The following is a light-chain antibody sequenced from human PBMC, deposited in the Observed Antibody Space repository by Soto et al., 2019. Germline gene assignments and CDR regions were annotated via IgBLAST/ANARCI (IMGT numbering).Light chain of an antibody. V-gene: IGKV3-11*01. CDR3: QQRGGWPPT. CDR1: QSVSRY. Sequence: EIVLTQSPVTLSLSPGERATLSCRASQSVSRYLAWYQQRPGQAPRLLIYDTSNRASGIPARFSGGGSGTDFSLTSNSLEPEDFAVYYCQQRGGWPPTFGGGTKVEIK. J-gene: IGKJ4*01. CDR2: DTS.